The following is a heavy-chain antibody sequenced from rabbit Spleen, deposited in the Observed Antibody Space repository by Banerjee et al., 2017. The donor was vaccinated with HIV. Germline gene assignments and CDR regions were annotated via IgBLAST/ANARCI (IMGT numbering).Heavy chain of an antibody. Sequence: QSLEESGGDLVKPGASLTLTCTVSGFSFSSSYYMYWVRQAPGKGLEWIASIWTGSGEPTYYASWAKGRFTISKTTSTTVTLQMTSLTVADTATYFCARARDSGGSGYYYGVGLWGPGTLVTVS. D-gene: IGHD1-1*01. CDR1: GFSFSSSYY. J-gene: IGHJ4*01. CDR2: IWTGSGEPT. CDR3: ARARDSGGSGYYYGVGL. V-gene: IGHV1S40*01.